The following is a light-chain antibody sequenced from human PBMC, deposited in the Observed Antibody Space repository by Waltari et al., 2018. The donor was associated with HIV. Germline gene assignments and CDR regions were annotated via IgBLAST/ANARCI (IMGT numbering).Light chain of an antibody. V-gene: IGKV3-15*01. CDR1: EDVGSN. Sequence: EVLMTQSPAALSVSPGETVTFFCRASEDVGSNLAWYQQKRGQAPRLIVSGASTRAAGGPTRFAGRGSGTDFSLTISTLQSNDSAVYFCQQYQTWPRTFGQGTLV. J-gene: IGKJ1*01. CDR3: QQYQTWPRT. CDR2: GAS.